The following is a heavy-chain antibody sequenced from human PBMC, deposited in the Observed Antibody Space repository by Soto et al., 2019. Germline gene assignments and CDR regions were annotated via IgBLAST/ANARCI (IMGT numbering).Heavy chain of an antibody. V-gene: IGHV3-74*01. CDR2: IKGDEIST. J-gene: IGHJ4*02. CDR1: GFTFSSYW. D-gene: IGHD3-10*01. CDR3: ARGAMGNYYNDY. Sequence: EVQLVESGGGLVQSGGSLRLSCEASGFTFSSYWMHWVRQAPGKGLVWVSRIKGDEISTNYADSVKGRFTISRDNAKDTVFLQMNGLSADDTAVYYCARGAMGNYYNDYWGQGILVTVSS.